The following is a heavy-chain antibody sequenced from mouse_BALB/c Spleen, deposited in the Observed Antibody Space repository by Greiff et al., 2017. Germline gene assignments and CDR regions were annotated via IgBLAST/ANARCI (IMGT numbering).Heavy chain of an antibody. CDR3: AKARRYYAMDY. CDR1: GYTFTSYY. Sequence: QVHVKQSGPELVKPGASVRISCKASGYTFTSYYIHWVKQRPGQGLEWIGWIYPGNVNTKYNEKFKGKATLTADKSSSTAYMQLSSLTSEDSAVYFCAKARRYYAMDYWGQGTSVTVSS. V-gene: IGHV1S56*01. CDR2: IYPGNVNT. J-gene: IGHJ4*01.